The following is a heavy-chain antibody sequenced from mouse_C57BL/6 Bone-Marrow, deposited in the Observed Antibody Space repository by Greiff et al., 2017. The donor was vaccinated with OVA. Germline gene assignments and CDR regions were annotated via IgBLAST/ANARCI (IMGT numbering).Heavy chain of an antibody. CDR3: ARRLITTVVAEDY. Sequence: EVQLQQSVAELVRPGASVKLSCTASGFNIKNTYMHWVKQRPEQGLEWIGRIDPANGNTKYAPKFQGKATITADKSSNQAYLQLSSLTSEDTAIYYCARRLITTVVAEDYWGQGTTLTVSS. CDR1: GFNIKNTY. D-gene: IGHD1-1*01. CDR2: IDPANGNT. J-gene: IGHJ2*01. V-gene: IGHV14-3*01.